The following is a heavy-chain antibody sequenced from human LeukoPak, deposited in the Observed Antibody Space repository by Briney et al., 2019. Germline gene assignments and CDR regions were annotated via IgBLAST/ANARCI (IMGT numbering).Heavy chain of an antibody. J-gene: IGHJ4*02. V-gene: IGHV1-69*01. CDR3: ARDGYYGSGSYYTTLDY. D-gene: IGHD3-10*01. CDR2: IIPIFGTA. CDR1: GGTFSSYA. Sequence: PVKVSCKASGGTFSSYAISWVRQAPGQGLEWMGGIIPIFGTANYAQKFQGRVTITADESTSTAYMELSSLRSEDTAVYYCARDGYYGSGSYYTTLDYWGQGTLVTVSS.